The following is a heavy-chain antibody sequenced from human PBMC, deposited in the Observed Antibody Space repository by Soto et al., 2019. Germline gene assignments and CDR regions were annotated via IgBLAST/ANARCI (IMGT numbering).Heavy chain of an antibody. CDR1: GDSVSSNSAA. Sequence: TLSLTCAISGDSVSSNSAAWNWIRQSPSRGLEWLGRTYYRSKWYNDYAVSVKSRITINPDTSKNQFSLQLNSVTPEDTAVYYCAREGSYYYGSGSYYNGPQYYGMDVWGQGTTVTVSS. V-gene: IGHV6-1*01. J-gene: IGHJ6*02. CDR3: AREGSYYYGSGSYYNGPQYYGMDV. CDR2: TYYRSKWYN. D-gene: IGHD3-10*01.